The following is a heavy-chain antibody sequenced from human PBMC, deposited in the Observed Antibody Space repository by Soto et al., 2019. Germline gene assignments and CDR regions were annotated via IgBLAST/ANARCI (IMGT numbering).Heavy chain of an antibody. V-gene: IGHV3-9*01. D-gene: IGHD3-16*01. J-gene: IGHJ4*02. CDR3: AISQHRGGRTTFIY. CDR2: INWKSDI. Sequence: GGSLRLSCAVSGFTFDDNAMHWVRQAPEKGLEWVSGINWKSDIGYADSVKGRFTISRDNAENSLYLQMNSLRAEDTALYYGAISQHRGGRTTFIYWGQGTQVTVS. CDR1: GFTFDDNA.